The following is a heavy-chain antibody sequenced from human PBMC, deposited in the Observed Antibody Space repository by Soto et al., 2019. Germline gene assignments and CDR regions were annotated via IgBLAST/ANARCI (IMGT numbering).Heavy chain of an antibody. CDR2: IYSGGST. CDR3: ARAAVVPKLLTVYYYYMDV. V-gene: IGHV3-66*01. D-gene: IGHD2-2*01. Sequence: EVQLVESGGGLVQPGGSLRLSCAASGFTVSSNYMSWVRQAPGKGLEWVSVIYSGGSTYYADYVKGRFTISRDNSKNTLYLQMNSLRAEDTAVYYCARAAVVPKLLTVYYYYMDVWGQGTTVTVSS. CDR1: GFTVSSNY. J-gene: IGHJ6*03.